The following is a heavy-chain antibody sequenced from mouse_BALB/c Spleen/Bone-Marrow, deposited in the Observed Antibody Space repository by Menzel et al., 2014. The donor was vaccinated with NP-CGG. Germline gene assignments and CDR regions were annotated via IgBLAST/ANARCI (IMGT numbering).Heavy chain of an antibody. CDR1: GFSLTSYG. D-gene: IGHD1-1*01. V-gene: IGHV2-9*02. J-gene: IGHJ4*01. CDR3: ARDYGSSYYAMDY. Sequence: VMLVESGPGLVAPSQSLSITCAVSGFSLTSYGVHWVRQPPGKGLEWLGVIWAGGSTNYNSALMSRLSISKDNSKSQVFLKMNSLQTDDTATYYCARDYGSSYYAMDYWGQGTSVTVSS. CDR2: IWAGGST.